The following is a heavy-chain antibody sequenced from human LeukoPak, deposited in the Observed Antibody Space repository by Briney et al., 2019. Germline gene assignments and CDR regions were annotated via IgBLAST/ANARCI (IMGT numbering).Heavy chain of an antibody. CDR1: GFTFSSYA. D-gene: IGHD3-16*02. CDR2: ISGSGGST. CDR3: AKDDQTSWFVIAGGYVFDY. V-gene: IGHV3-23*01. J-gene: IGHJ4*02. Sequence: GGSLRLSCAASGFTFSSYAMSWVRQAPGKGLEWVSAISGSGGSTYYADSVKGRFTISRDNSKNTLYLQMNSLRAEDTAVYYCAKDDQTSWFVIAGGYVFDYWGQGTLVTVSS.